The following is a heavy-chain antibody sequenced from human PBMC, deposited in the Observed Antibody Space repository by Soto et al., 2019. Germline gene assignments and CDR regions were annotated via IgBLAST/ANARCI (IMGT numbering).Heavy chain of an antibody. CDR1: GDSVTSGSYY. D-gene: IGHD3-10*01. CDR2: ISYTGST. Sequence: PSETLSLTCIVSGDSVTSGSYYWTWLRQPPGKGLEWIGYISYTGSTNYNPSLKSRVTISVDKSKNQFSLKLSSVTAADTAVYYCARDKREISPGPDSGSSHSYYYYYGMDVWGQGTTVTVSS. J-gene: IGHJ6*02. CDR3: ARDKREISPGPDSGSSHSYYYYYGMDV. V-gene: IGHV4-61*01.